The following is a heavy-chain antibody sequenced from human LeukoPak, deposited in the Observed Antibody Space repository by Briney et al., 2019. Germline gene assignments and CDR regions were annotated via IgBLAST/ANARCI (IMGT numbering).Heavy chain of an antibody. V-gene: IGHV4-59*08. CDR1: GGSISSDY. D-gene: IGHD6-13*01. CDR3: ARRKYQAAADF. CDR2: IYYSGRT. Sequence: SETLSPTCTVSGGSISSDYWSWIRQPPGKGLEWIGYIYYSGRTYYNPSLKSRITISVDTSKNQFSLKLSSVTAADTAVYYCARRKYQAAADFWGQGTLVTVSS. J-gene: IGHJ4*02.